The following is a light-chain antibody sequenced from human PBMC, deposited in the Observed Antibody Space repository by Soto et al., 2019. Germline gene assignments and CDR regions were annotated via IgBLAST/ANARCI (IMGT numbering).Light chain of an antibody. J-gene: IGKJ1*01. Sequence: EIVLTQSPGVLYLSPGERATLSSRASQTISSGFLAWYQQKVGQAPRLLIYGASSRATGIPDRFSGSGSGTDFTLTISRLEPEDFAVYYCQQYGSSGTFGQGTKVDIK. CDR1: QTISSGF. V-gene: IGKV3-20*01. CDR2: GAS. CDR3: QQYGSSGT.